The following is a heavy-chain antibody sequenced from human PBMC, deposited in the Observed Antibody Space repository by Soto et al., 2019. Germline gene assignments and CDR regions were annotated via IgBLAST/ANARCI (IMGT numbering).Heavy chain of an antibody. Sequence: GASVKVSCKASGYTFTSYAMHWVRQAPGQRLEWMGWINAGNGNTKYSQKFQGRVTITRDTSASTAYMELSSLRSEDTAVYYCARDRAIFGVSFDYWGQGTLVTVSS. CDR2: INAGNGNT. J-gene: IGHJ4*02. D-gene: IGHD3-3*01. V-gene: IGHV1-3*01. CDR3: ARDRAIFGVSFDY. CDR1: GYTFTSYA.